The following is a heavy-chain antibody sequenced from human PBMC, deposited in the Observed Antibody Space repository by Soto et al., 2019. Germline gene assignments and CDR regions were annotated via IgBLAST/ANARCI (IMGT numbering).Heavy chain of an antibody. CDR3: ARDNYEWGYDSKRYFDY. CDR1: GGSISSSNW. CDR2: IYHSGST. V-gene: IGHV4-4*02. J-gene: IGHJ4*02. D-gene: IGHD5-12*01. Sequence: SETLSLTCAVSGGSISSSNWWSWVRQPPGKGLEWIGEIYHSGSTNYNPSLKSRVTISVDKSKNQFSLKLSSVTAADTAVYYCARDNYEWGYDSKRYFDYWGQGTLVTVSA.